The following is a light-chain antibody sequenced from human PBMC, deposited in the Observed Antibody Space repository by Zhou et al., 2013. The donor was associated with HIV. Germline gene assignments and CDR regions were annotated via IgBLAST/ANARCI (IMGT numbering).Light chain of an antibody. CDR3: QQYNNWPPWFT. Sequence: EIVLTQSPGTLSLSPGERATLSCRASQSVNNNYLAWYQQKPGQAPRLLIYGASSRATGITDRFSGSGSGTEFTLTISSLQSEDFAVYYCQQYNNWPPWFTFGPGTKVDIK. CDR1: QSVNNNY. V-gene: IGKV3-20*01. CDR2: GAS. J-gene: IGKJ3*01.